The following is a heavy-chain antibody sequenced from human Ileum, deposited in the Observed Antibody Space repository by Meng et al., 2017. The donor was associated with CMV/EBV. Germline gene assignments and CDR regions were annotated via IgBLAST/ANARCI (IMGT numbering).Heavy chain of an antibody. CDR3: ARGRRDGYNNPPLDY. D-gene: IGHD5-24*01. J-gene: IGHJ4*02. V-gene: IGHV4-34*01. CDR2: INHSGST. Sequence: QVQLQQGGAGRLKPSETLSLTGAVYGGSFSGYYWSWIRQPPGKGLEWIGEINHSGSTNYNPSLKSRVTISVDTSKNQFSLKLSSVTAADTAVYYCARGRRDGYNNPPLDYWGQGTLVTVSS. CDR1: GGSFSGYY.